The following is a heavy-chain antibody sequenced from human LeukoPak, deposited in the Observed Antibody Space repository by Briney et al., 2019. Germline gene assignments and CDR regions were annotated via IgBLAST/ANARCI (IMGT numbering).Heavy chain of an antibody. D-gene: IGHD4-17*01. V-gene: IGHV1-2*02. CDR2: INPKSGGT. CDR1: GYTFSDYY. J-gene: IGHJ5*02. CDR3: ARATVPQRWFDP. Sequence: ASVKVSCTASGYTFSDYYIHWLRQAPGQGLEWMGWINPKSGGTNYAQYFQGRVTMTRDTSSTTVYMELRSLRSDDTAVYYCARATVPQRWFDPWGQGTLVTVSS.